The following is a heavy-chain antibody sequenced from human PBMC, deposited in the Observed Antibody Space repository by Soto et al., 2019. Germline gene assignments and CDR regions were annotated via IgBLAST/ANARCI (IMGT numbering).Heavy chain of an antibody. V-gene: IGHV3-66*04. D-gene: IGHD3-10*01. Sequence: PGGSLRLSCAASGFTVSSNYMSWVRQAPGKGLEWVSVIYSGGSTYYADSVKGRFTISRDNSKNTLYLQMNSLRAEDTAVYYCARLEFLWFGNTDYWGQGTLVTVSS. CDR1: GFTVSSNY. CDR3: ARLEFLWFGNTDY. CDR2: IYSGGST. J-gene: IGHJ4*02.